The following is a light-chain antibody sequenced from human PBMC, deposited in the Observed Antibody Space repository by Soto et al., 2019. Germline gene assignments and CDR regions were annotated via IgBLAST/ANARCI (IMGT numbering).Light chain of an antibody. CDR3: MQALQTPIT. J-gene: IGKJ5*01. CDR1: QSLLHSNGYNY. CDR2: LGS. V-gene: IGKV2-28*01. Sequence: DIVMTQSPLSLPVTPGEPAYISCRSSQSLLHSNGYNYLDWYLQKPGQSPQFLIHLGSSRASGVPDRFSGSGSGTDLTLEISRVEAEDVGVYYCMQALQTPITFGQGTRLEIK.